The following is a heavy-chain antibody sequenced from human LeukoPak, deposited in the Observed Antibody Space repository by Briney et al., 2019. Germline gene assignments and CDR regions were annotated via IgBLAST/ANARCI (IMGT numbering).Heavy chain of an antibody. CDR3: ARGVVGAFGWFDP. V-gene: IGHV4-59*01. CDR1: GVSISSYY. J-gene: IGHJ5*02. D-gene: IGHD1-26*01. CDR2: IYYSGST. Sequence: SETLSLTCTVSGVSISSYYWSWIRQPPGKGLEWIGYIYYSGSTNYNPSLKSRVTISVDTSKNQFSLKLSSVTAADTAVYYCARGVVGAFGWFDPWGQGTLVTVSS.